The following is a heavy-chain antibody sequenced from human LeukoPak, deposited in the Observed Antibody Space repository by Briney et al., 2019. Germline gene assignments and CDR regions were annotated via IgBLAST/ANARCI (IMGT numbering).Heavy chain of an antibody. V-gene: IGHV3-15*01. J-gene: IGHJ4*02. Sequence: GGSLRLSCAASGLSFSNAWMTWVRQAPGKGLEWVGRIKSKAHGGTTDYAAPVKGRFTISRDDSKNTLYLQINGLKTDDTAVYYCAQHDYADFWGQGTLVTVSS. CDR1: GLSFSNAW. CDR3: AQHDYADF. CDR2: IKSKAHGGTT.